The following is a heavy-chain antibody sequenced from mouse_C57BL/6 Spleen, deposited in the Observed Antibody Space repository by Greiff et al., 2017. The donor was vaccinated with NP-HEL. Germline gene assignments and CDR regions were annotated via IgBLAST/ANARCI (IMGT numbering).Heavy chain of an antibody. CDR1: GYTFTSYW. Sequence: VQLQQPGAELVMPGASVKLSCKASGYTFTSYWMHWVKQRPGQGLEWIGEIDPSDSYTNYNQKFKGKSTLTVDKSSSTAYMHLSSLTSEDSAVYYCARRILRHWYFDVWGTGTTVTVSS. V-gene: IGHV1-69*01. D-gene: IGHD1-1*01. CDR2: IDPSDSYT. CDR3: ARRILRHWYFDV. J-gene: IGHJ1*03.